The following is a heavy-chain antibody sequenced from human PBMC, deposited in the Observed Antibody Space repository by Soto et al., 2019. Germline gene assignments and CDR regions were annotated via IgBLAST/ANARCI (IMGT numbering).Heavy chain of an antibody. CDR1: GHTFTSYY. V-gene: IGHV1-46*01. J-gene: IGHJ3*02. CDR2: INPSGGST. CDR3: ARPIVGATTGDAFDI. Sequence: ASVKVSCKASGHTFTSYYMHWVRQAPGQGLEWMGIINPSGGSTSYAQKFQGRVTMTRDTSTSTVYMELSSLRSEDTAVYYCARPIVGATTGDAFDIWGQGTMVTVSS. D-gene: IGHD1-26*01.